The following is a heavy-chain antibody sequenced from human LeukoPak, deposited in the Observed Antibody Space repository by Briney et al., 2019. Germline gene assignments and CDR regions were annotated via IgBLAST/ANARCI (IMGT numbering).Heavy chain of an antibody. CDR1: GFTFSSYW. D-gene: IGHD2-2*02. CDR3: ARAHSYTFDP. J-gene: IGHJ5*02. CDR2: IKQDRSEK. Sequence: GGSLRLSCADSGFTFSSYWMGWVRQAPGKGLEWVGNIKQDRSEKYYVDSVKGRFTISRDNAKNSLYLQMNSLTAEDTAVYFCARAHSYTFDPWGQGTLVTVSS. V-gene: IGHV3-7*04.